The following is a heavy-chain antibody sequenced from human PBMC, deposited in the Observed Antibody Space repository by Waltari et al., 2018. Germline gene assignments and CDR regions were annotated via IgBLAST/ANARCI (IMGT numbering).Heavy chain of an antibody. J-gene: IGHJ5*02. CDR1: GGSISSSSYY. D-gene: IGHD1-26*01. Sequence: QLQLQESGPGLVKPSETLSLTCTVSGGSISSSSYYWGWIRQPPGKGLEWIGSIYYSGSTYYNPSLKSRVTISVDTSKNQFSLKLSSVTAADTAVYYCAREMRSGSYFYWFDPWGQGTLVTVSS. CDR3: AREMRSGSYFYWFDP. CDR2: IYYSGST. V-gene: IGHV4-39*07.